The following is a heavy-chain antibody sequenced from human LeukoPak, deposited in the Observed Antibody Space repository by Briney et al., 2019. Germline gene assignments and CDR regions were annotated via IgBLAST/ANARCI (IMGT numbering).Heavy chain of an antibody. D-gene: IGHD1-1*01. CDR3: ARHGVEEYYYYGMDV. J-gene: IGHJ6*02. CDR1: NGSISSYY. CDR2: IYYSGST. Sequence: SETLSLTCSVSNGSISSYYWSWIRQPPGKGLEWIGYIYYSGSTNYNPSLKSRVTMSVDTSKNQFSLKLSSVTAADTAVYYCARHGVEEYYYYGMDVWGQGTTVTV. V-gene: IGHV4-59*08.